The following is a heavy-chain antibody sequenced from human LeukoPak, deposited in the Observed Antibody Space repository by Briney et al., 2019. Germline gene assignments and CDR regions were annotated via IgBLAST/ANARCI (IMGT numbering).Heavy chain of an antibody. CDR3: ARVSEATVVTYYFDY. Sequence: GRSLRLSCAASGFTFSSYGMHWVRQAPGKGMEWVAVISYDGSTKYYADSVKGQFTISRDNAKNSLYLQMNSLRAEDTAVYYCARVSEATVVTYYFDYWGQGTLVTVSS. CDR1: GFTFSSYG. J-gene: IGHJ4*02. D-gene: IGHD4-23*01. CDR2: ISYDGSTK. V-gene: IGHV3-30*03.